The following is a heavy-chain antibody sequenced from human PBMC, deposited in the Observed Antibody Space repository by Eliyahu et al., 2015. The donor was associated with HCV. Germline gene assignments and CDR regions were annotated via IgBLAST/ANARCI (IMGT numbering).Heavy chain of an antibody. J-gene: IGHJ5*02. D-gene: IGHD6-19*01. CDR1: GGSIXTXY. CDR2: IHYXGST. V-gene: IGHV4-59*01. CDR3: ASGGGGIAVTGTGGWFDP. Sequence: QVQLQESGPGLVKPSETLSLTCTVSGGSIXTXYWSWIRQPPGKGXEWIGYIHYXGSTNYNPSLKSRVTISVDTSKNQFSLNLTSVTAADTAMYYCASGGGGIAVTGTGGWFDPWGQGTLVTVSS.